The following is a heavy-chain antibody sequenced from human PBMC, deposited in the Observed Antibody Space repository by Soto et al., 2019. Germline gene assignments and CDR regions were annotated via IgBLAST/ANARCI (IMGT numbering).Heavy chain of an antibody. CDR2: IYWDDDK. CDR1: GFSLRTSRVD. D-gene: IGHD3-10*01. Sequence: QITLKESGPTLVKPTQSLTLTCTFSGFSLRTSRVDVGWIRQSPGKALEWLALIYWDDDKRYNPSLRSRLTITKDTSKNLVVLTMTNVDSVDTATYYCAHRESEAFDIWGQGTLVTVSS. J-gene: IGHJ3*02. V-gene: IGHV2-5*02. CDR3: AHRESEAFDI.